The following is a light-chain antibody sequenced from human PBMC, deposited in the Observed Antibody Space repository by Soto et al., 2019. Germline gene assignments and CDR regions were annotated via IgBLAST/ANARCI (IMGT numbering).Light chain of an antibody. CDR2: GAS. V-gene: IGKV3-20*01. J-gene: IGKJ1*01. CDR3: QQYGHSLWT. Sequence: EIVLTQSPATLSLSPGERATLSCRASQSVSSNYLAWYQQKRGQAPRLLIYGASNRATGIPDRFGGSGSGTDFTLTISRLEPEDYAVYYCQQYGHSLWTFGQGTKVDIK. CDR1: QSVSSNY.